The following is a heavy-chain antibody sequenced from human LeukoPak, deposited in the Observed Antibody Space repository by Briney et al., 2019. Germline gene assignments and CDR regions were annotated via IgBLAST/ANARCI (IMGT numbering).Heavy chain of an antibody. CDR2: IIPILNTE. CDR1: GGTFSSYA. J-gene: IGHJ4*02. CDR3: AIRSDGAYCGGDCFYLDY. V-gene: IGHV1-69*06. Sequence: SVKVSCKASGGTFSSYAISWVRQAPGQGLEWMGGIIPILNTEEYAQRFQGRVTITADTSTSTVYMELSSLKSEDTAIYYCAIRSDGAYCGGDCFYLDYWGQGTLVTVSS. D-gene: IGHD2-21*02.